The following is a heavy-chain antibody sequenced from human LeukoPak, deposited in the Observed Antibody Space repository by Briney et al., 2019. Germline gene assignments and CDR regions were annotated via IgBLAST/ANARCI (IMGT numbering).Heavy chain of an antibody. D-gene: IGHD4-11*01. V-gene: IGHV3-33*01. CDR1: GFTFSNYG. J-gene: IGHJ4*02. CDR3: ARGIYGSVTYYFDY. CDR2: IWSDGSKK. Sequence: GGSLRLSCAESGFTFSNYGRHWVPQAPGKGLEWVTIIWSDGSKKYYADSVKGRFTISRDNSNDMLYLQMNSLRAEDTAVYYCARGIYGSVTYYFDYWGQGTLVTVSS.